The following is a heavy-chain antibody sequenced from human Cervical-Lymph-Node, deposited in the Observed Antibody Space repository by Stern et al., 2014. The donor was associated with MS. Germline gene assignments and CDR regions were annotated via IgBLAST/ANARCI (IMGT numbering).Heavy chain of an antibody. J-gene: IGHJ4*02. CDR3: ARAAGYSSGWYPDY. Sequence: VQLVQSGAEVKKPGASVKVSCKASGYTFTSYSMHWGRQAPGQGLEWMGIINPSGGSTSYAQKFQGRVTMTRATPTAKGDTELSSLRSEDTAVYYCARAAGYSSGWYPDYWGQGTLVTVSS. D-gene: IGHD6-19*01. CDR2: INPSGGST. CDR1: GYTFTSYS. V-gene: IGHV1-46*01.